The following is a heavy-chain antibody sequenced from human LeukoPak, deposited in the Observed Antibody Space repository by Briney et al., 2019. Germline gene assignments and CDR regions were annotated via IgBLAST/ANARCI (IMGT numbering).Heavy chain of an antibody. CDR2: INPNSGGT. CDR1: GYTFTGYY. J-gene: IGHJ5*02. CDR3: ARGRENYYDSSGTNNWFDP. Sequence: GASVKVSCKASGYTFTGYYMHWVRQTPGQGLEWMGWINPNSGGTNYAQKFQGRVTMTRDTSISTAYMELSRLRSDDTAVYYCARGRENYYDSSGTNNWFDPWGQGTLVTVSS. V-gene: IGHV1-2*02. D-gene: IGHD3-22*01.